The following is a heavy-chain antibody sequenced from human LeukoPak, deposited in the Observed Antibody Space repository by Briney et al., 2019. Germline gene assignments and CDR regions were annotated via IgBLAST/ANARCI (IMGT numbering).Heavy chain of an antibody. CDR1: GFTFSDYT. J-gene: IGHJ6*02. D-gene: IGHD3-16*02. CDR2: ITSSSSYI. V-gene: IGHV3-21*01. CDR3: ARDPLLVYYYYGMDV. Sequence: PGGSLRLSCAASGFTFSDYTMNWVRQAPGKGLEWVSSITSSSSYIYYGDSVRGRFTISRDNAKNSPYLQMNSLRAEDTAVYYCARDPLLVYYYYGMDVWGQGTTVTVSS.